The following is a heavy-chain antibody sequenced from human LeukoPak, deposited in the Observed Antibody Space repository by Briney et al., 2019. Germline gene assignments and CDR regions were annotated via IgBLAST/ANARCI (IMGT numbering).Heavy chain of an antibody. J-gene: IGHJ4*02. D-gene: IGHD3-22*01. V-gene: IGHV1-69*01. CDR3: GGEYYYDSSGTLGYFDY. Sequence: ASVKVSCKASGGTFSSYAISWVRQAPGQGLEWMGGIIPIFGTANYAQKFQGRVTITADESTSTAYMELSSLRSEDTAVYYCGGEYYYDSSGTLGYFDYWGQGTLVTVSS. CDR1: GGTFSSYA. CDR2: IIPIFGTA.